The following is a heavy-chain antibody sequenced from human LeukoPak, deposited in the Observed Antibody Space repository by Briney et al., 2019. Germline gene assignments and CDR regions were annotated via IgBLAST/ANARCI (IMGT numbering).Heavy chain of an antibody. CDR1: DFTFSFYW. CDR3: GRLARNAWYAVDY. CDR2: ILPDGSEK. Sequence: GGSLRLSCAASDFTFSFYWMTWVRQAPGEGLEWVANILPDGSEKYYLDSVKGRFTISRDNPTNSLYLPINSLRAEDTALYYCGRLARNAWYAVDYWGQGTLVTVSS. D-gene: IGHD6-19*01. V-gene: IGHV3-7*01. J-gene: IGHJ4*02.